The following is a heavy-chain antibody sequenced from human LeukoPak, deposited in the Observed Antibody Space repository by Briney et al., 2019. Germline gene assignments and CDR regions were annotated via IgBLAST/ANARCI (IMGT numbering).Heavy chain of an antibody. CDR3: ARSSGWFHFDY. J-gene: IGHJ4*02. CDR1: GGSVSSGSYY. V-gene: IGHV4-61*01. CDR2: IYYSGST. Sequence: SETLSLTCTVSGGSVSSGSYYWSWIRQPPGKGPEWFGYIYYSGSTNYNPSLKSRVTISVDTSKNQFSLKLSSVTAADTAVYYCARSSGWFHFDYWGQGTLVTVSS. D-gene: IGHD6-19*01.